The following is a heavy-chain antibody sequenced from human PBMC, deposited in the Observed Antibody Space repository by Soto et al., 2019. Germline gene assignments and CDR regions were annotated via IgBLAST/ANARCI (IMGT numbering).Heavy chain of an antibody. Sequence: ASETLSLTCTVSGGSISSGGYYWSWIRQHPGKGLEWIGYIYYSGSTYYNPSLKSRVTISVDTSKNQFSLKLSSLRSEDTAVYYCATYGFWQLWSYWGQGTLVTVSS. D-gene: IGHD5-18*01. J-gene: IGHJ4*02. V-gene: IGHV4-31*03. CDR2: IYYSGST. CDR3: ATYGFWQLWSY. CDR1: GGSISSGGYY.